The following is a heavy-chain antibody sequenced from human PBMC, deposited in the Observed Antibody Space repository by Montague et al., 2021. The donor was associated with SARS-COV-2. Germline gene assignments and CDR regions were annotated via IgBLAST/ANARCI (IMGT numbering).Heavy chain of an antibody. V-gene: IGHV4-31*03. CDR2: IYYSGNT. CDR3: ARGPSRLATREFYFGY. CDR1: SDSISSGGYY. Sequence: TLSLTCIVSSDSISSGGYYWSWIRQHPGKGLEWIGYIYYSGNTYYNPSFKSRVTMSVGTTKNQFSLTLNSVTAADTAVYYCARGPSRLATREFYFGYWGQGTLVSVSS. J-gene: IGHJ4*02. D-gene: IGHD5-24*01.